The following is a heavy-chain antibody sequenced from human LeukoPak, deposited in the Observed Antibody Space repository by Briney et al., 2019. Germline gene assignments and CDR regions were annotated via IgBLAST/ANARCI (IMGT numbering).Heavy chain of an antibody. Sequence: SETLSLTCTVSGGSISSYYWNWIRQPPGKGLEWIGYIYYSGSTNYNPSLKSRVTISVDTSKNQFSLKLSSVTAADTAVYYCARTYSSGWSPFDYWGQGTLVTVSS. CDR1: GGSISSYY. CDR2: IYYSGST. CDR3: ARTYSSGWSPFDY. D-gene: IGHD6-19*01. J-gene: IGHJ4*02. V-gene: IGHV4-59*08.